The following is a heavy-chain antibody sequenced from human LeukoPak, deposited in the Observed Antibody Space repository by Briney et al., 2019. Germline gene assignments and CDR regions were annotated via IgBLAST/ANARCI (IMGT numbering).Heavy chain of an antibody. J-gene: IGHJ4*02. D-gene: IGHD2-8*01. CDR2: ISYDGSDK. Sequence: GGSLRLSCAASGFTFSSNWMHWVRQAPGKGLEWVAVISYDGSDKYYADSVKGRFTISRDNSKNTLYLQMNSLRPDDTAVYYCARGGVYFDYWGQGTLVTVSS. CDR3: ARGGVYFDY. CDR1: GFTFSSNW. V-gene: IGHV3-30*19.